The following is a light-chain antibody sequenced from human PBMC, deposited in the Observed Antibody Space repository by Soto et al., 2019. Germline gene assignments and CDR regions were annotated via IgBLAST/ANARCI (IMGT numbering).Light chain of an antibody. CDR3: QHYNSYSTLT. CDR1: QSISSW. CDR2: DAS. Sequence: DIQMTQSPSTLSASVGDRVTITCRASQSISSWLAWYQQKPGKAPNLLIYDASSLESGVPSRFSGSGSGTEFTLTISSLQPDDFATYYCQHYNSYSTLTIGGGTKVDIK. J-gene: IGKJ4*01. V-gene: IGKV1-5*01.